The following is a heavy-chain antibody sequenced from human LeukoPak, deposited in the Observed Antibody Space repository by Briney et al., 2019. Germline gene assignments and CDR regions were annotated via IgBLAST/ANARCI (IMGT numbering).Heavy chain of an antibody. CDR3: ARLPPGEDGYYFYYYVDV. D-gene: IGHD2-2*03. J-gene: IGHJ6*03. CDR1: GGSITSSDYY. V-gene: IGHV4-39*01. Sequence: PSETLSLTCSVSGGSITSSDYYWGWVRQPPGKGLEWIGNVYYTGITHHNPSLKSRVTISVDMSKNQFSLRLSSVTAADTAMYYCARLPPGEDGYYFYYYVDVWGKGTTVIVSS. CDR2: VYYTGIT.